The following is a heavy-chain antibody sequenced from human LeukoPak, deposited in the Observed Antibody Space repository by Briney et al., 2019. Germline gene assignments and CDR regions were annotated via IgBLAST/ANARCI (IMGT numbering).Heavy chain of an antibody. CDR2: ISSSSSYI. D-gene: IGHD6-13*01. Sequence: GGSLRLSCAASGFTFSSYSMNWVRQAPGEGLEWVSSISSSSSYIYYAHSVKGRFTNSRDNAKNTLYLQINSLRAEDTAVYYCASYPTGYSSSLDYWGQGTLVTVSS. J-gene: IGHJ4*02. CDR3: ASYPTGYSSSLDY. CDR1: GFTFSSYS. V-gene: IGHV3-21*01.